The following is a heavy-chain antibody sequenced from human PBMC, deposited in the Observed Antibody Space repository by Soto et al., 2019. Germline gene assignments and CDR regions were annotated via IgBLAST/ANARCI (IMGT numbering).Heavy chain of an antibody. CDR1: GYVFTGCD. J-gene: IGHJ4*02. Sequence: ASLKLSCKTSGYVFTGCDLHWVRQAPGQGLEWMGWINCRSGGTTYTQKFQGRVTLTMDTSTSTAYMELSSLISDDTALYYCMRGASARDSSGYPYYFDPWGQGTLVTVSS. CDR3: MRGASARDSSGYPYYFDP. V-gene: IGHV1-2*02. CDR2: INCRSGGT. D-gene: IGHD3-22*01.